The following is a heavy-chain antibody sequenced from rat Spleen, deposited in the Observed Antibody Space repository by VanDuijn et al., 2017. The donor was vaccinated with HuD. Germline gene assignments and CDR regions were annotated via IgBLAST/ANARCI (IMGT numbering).Heavy chain of an antibody. J-gene: IGHJ1*01. CDR3: VRQGYRRDWFFDF. CDR1: GFTFNNYW. D-gene: IGHD1-11*01. Sequence: EVELVESGGGLVQPGTSLKLSCVASGFTFNNYWMTWIRQAPGKGLEWVASITNASGRTYYPDSVKGRFTISRDTAQNTLYLQMNSPRSEDTATYDCVRQGYRRDWFFDFWGPGTMVPVSS. V-gene: IGHV5-31*01. CDR2: ITNASGRT.